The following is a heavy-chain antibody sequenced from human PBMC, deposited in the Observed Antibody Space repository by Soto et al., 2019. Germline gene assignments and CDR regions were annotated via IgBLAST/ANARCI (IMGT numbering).Heavy chain of an antibody. CDR1: GGTFSSYS. V-gene: IGHV1-69*02. CDR2: IVPMVGIT. CDR3: AKYGVVTDFYYMDV. J-gene: IGHJ6*03. Sequence: QVQLEQSGAEVKKPGSSVKVSCKASGGTFSSYSITWVRQAPGQGLEWMGRIVPMVGITNYAQKFQDRVTITADRSTSTAYMELTSLESADTAVYYCAKYGVVTDFYYMDVWGRGTTVTVSS. D-gene: IGHD2-15*01.